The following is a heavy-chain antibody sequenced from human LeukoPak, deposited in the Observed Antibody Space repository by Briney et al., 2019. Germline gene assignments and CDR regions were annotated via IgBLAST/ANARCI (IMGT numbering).Heavy chain of an antibody. CDR2: ISGSGGST. CDR1: GFTFSSYG. V-gene: IGHV3-23*01. J-gene: IGHJ6*04. Sequence: GGTLRLSCAASGFTFSSYGMSWVRQAPGEGLEWVSAISGSGGSTYYADSVKGRFTISRDNSKNTLYLQMNSLRAEDTAVYYCAELGITMIGGVWGKGTTVTISS. D-gene: IGHD3-10*02. CDR3: AELGITMIGGV.